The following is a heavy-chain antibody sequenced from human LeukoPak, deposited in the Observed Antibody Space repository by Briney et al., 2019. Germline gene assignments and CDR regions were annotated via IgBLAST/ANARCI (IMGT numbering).Heavy chain of an antibody. D-gene: IGHD3-10*01. CDR2: ISSSSSTI. J-gene: IGHJ4*02. Sequence: GGSLRLSCAASGFTFSSYSMNWVRQAPGKGLEWVSYISSSSSTIYYADSVKGRFTISRDNAKNSLYLQMNSLRAEDTALYYCVKDQKLLLPTDWGQGTLVTVSS. CDR3: VKDQKLLLPTD. CDR1: GFTFSSYS. V-gene: IGHV3-48*04.